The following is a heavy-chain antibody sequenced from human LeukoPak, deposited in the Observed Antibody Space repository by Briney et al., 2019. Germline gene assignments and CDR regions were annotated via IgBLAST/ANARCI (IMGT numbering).Heavy chain of an antibody. J-gene: IGHJ4*02. CDR1: GFTFGDYA. CDR3: TREGTHQLRIAAAGTFDY. V-gene: IGHV3-49*04. CDR2: IRSKAYGGTT. Sequence: PGGSLRLSCTASGFTFGDYAMSWVRQAPGKGLEWVGFIRSKAYGGTTEYAASVKGRFTISRDDSKSIAYLQMNSLKTEDTAVYYCTREGTHQLRIAAAGTFDYWGQGTLVTVSS. D-gene: IGHD6-13*01.